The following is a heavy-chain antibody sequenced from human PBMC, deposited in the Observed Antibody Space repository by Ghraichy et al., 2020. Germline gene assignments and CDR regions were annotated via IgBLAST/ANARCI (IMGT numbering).Heavy chain of an antibody. V-gene: IGHV1-2*02. CDR3: ARVAAAARLFYY. CDR1: GYTFTGYY. Sequence: ASVKVSCKASGYTFTGYYMHWVRQAPGQGLEWMGWINPNSGGTNYAQKFQGRVTMTRDTSISTAYMELSRLRSDDTAVYYCARVAAAARLFYYWVQGTLVTVSS. J-gene: IGHJ4*02. D-gene: IGHD6-6*01. CDR2: INPNSGGT.